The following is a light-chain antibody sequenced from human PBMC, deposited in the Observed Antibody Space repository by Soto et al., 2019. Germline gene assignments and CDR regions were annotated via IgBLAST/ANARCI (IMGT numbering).Light chain of an antibody. CDR2: KAS. J-gene: IGKJ1*01. CDR1: HSISSW. V-gene: IGKV1-5*03. CDR3: QQYNSNPWT. Sequence: DIQMSQSPSTLSASVGDRVTITCRASHSISSWLAWYQQKPGKAPNLLIYKASSLEGGVPSRFSGSGSGTEFTLTNNSLQPDDFATYYCQQYNSNPWTFGQGTEVEIK.